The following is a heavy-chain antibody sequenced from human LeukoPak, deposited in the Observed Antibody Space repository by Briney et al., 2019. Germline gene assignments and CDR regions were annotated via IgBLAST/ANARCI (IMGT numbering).Heavy chain of an antibody. J-gene: IGHJ5*02. V-gene: IGHV3-48*03. D-gene: IGHD2-8*01. CDR1: GFSFSSSE. Sequence: GGSLRLSCAASGFSFSSSEMNWVRQAPGKGPEWVSHINSGGSTKYYADSVRGRFTMSRDNAKNLLYLQMNSLRDEDTALYYCARDTVNGPFVISLDLWGQGALVTVSS. CDR3: ARDTVNGPFVISLDL. CDR2: INSGGSTK.